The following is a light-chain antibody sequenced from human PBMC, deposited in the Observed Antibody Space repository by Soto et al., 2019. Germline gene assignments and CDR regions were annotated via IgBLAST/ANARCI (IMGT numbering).Light chain of an antibody. Sequence: DIQMTQSPSSLSASVGDRVTITCRASQSISSYLNWYQQKPGKAPKLLIYAASSLQSGVPSRFSGSGSGTEFTLAISSLQSEDFAVYYCQQYNNWPLITFGQGTRLEIK. V-gene: IGKV1-39*01. CDR3: QQYNNWPLIT. J-gene: IGKJ5*01. CDR1: QSISSY. CDR2: AAS.